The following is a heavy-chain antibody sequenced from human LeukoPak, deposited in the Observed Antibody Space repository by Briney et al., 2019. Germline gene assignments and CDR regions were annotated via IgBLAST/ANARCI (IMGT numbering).Heavy chain of an antibody. CDR1: GGSISSRSYY. CDR3: ASFYCSGGSCYQYYYYYYMDV. CDR2: IYYSGST. Sequence: SETLSLTCTVSGGSISSRSYYWGWIRQPPGKGLEWIGIIYYSGSTHSNPSLRSRVTISVDTSKNQFSLKLSSVTAADTAVYYCASFYCSGGSCYQYYYYYYMDVWGKGTTVTISS. V-gene: IGHV4-39*01. D-gene: IGHD2-15*01. J-gene: IGHJ6*03.